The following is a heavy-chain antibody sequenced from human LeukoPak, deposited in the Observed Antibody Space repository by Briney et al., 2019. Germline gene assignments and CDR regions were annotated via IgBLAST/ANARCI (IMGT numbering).Heavy chain of an antibody. D-gene: IGHD2-2*02. Sequence: PSETLSLTCAVYGGSFSGYYWSWIRQPPGKGLEWIGEINHSGSTNYNPSLKSRVTISVDTSKNQFSLKLSSVTAADTAVYYCARGFLGYCSSTSCYNYYGMDVWGQGTTVTVSS. CDR3: ARGFLGYCSSTSCYNYYGMDV. J-gene: IGHJ6*02. CDR1: GGSFSGYY. CDR2: INHSGST. V-gene: IGHV4-34*01.